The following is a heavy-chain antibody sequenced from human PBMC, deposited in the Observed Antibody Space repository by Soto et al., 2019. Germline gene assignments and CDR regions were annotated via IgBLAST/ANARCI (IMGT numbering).Heavy chain of an antibody. V-gene: IGHV3-23*01. J-gene: IGHJ5*01. CDR2: LHGSGGGT. CDR3: AKDAVPYNGVWDWFDT. CDR1: GLTFKIYA. Sequence: ESGGGLVQPGGFLRLSCAASGLTFKIYAMTWVRQAPGKGLEGVSSLHGSGGGTYYADSVKGRFTVSRDDSKETPYLQMSSLRVDDTAVYFCAKDAVPYNGVWDWFDTWGHGTMVTVSS. D-gene: IGHD3-10*01.